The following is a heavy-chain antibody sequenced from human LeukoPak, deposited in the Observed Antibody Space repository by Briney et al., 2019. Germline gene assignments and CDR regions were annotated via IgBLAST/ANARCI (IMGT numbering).Heavy chain of an antibody. J-gene: IGHJ5*02. CDR2: VYYSGNT. Sequence: SETLSLTCTVSGGSISSGGYYWSWIRQHPGKGLEWIGYVYYSGNTYYNPSLKSRVTMSIDTSKNQFSLNLNSVTAADTAVYYCARARTFGVAANWFDPWGQGALVTVSS. D-gene: IGHD3-3*01. CDR1: GGSISSGGYY. V-gene: IGHV4-31*03. CDR3: ARARTFGVAANWFDP.